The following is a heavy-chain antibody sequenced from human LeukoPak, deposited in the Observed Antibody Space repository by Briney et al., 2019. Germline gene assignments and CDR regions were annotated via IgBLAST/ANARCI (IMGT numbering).Heavy chain of an antibody. Sequence: GASVKVSCKVSGYTFTGYYMHWVRQAPGQGLEWMGWINPNSGGTNYAQKFQGRVTMTRDTSINTAYMGLSSLRSDDTAVYYCARSPYVDIVAYDYWGQGTLVTVSS. CDR2: INPNSGGT. V-gene: IGHV1-2*02. D-gene: IGHD5-12*01. CDR1: GYTFTGYY. J-gene: IGHJ4*02. CDR3: ARSPYVDIVAYDY.